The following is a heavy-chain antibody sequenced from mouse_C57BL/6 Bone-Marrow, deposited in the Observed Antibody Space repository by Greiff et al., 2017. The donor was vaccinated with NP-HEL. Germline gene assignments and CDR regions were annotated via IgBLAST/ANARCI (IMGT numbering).Heavy chain of an antibody. CDR1: GFTFSDYY. CDR3: ARDRLGLDY. D-gene: IGHD4-1*01. CDR2: INYDGSST. V-gene: IGHV5-16*01. J-gene: IGHJ2*01. Sequence: EVKLVESEGGLVQPGRSMKLSCTASGFTFSDYYMAWVRQVPEKGLEWVANINYDGSSTYYLDSLKSRFIISRDNAKNILYLQMSSLKSEDTATYYCARDRLGLDYWGQGTTLTVSS.